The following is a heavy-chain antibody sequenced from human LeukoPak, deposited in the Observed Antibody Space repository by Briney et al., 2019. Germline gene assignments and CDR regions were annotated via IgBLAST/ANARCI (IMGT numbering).Heavy chain of an antibody. CDR1: GFTLHSYS. CDR2: ISSGSSYI. Sequence: PGGSLRLSRAASGFTLHSYSMHWVRQARWRGLEGVSPISSGSSYIFYADSVKGRFTISRDNAKNSLYLQMNSLRAEDTAAYYCARQVGVDDAFAIWGQGTMVTISS. V-gene: IGHV3-21*01. D-gene: IGHD1-26*01. CDR3: ARQVGVDDAFAI. J-gene: IGHJ3*02.